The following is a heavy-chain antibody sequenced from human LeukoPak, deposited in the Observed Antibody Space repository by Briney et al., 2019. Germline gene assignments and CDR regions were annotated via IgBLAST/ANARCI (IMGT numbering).Heavy chain of an antibody. J-gene: IGHJ4*02. V-gene: IGHV5-51*01. CDR2: IYPGDSDT. D-gene: IGHD2-15*01. Sequence: GESLKISCKGSGYRFTTYWIGWVRQMPGKGLEWMGIIYPGDSDTRYSPSFQGQVTISTDKSISTAYLQWSSLKASDTAMYYCARESYCSGGSCLIHWGQGTLVTVSS. CDR3: ARESYCSGGSCLIH. CDR1: GYRFTTYW.